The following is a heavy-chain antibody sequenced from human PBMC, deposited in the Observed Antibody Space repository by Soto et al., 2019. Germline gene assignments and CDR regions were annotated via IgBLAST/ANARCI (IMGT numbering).Heavy chain of an antibody. Sequence: EVQLVESGGGLVKPGGSLRLSCAASGFTFSNAWMNWVRQAPGKGLEWVGRIKSKTDGGTTDYAAPVKGRFTISRDDSKNTLYLQMNSLKTEDTAVYYCTTASYGDYEAHDAFDIWGQGTMVTVSS. CDR1: GFTFSNAW. V-gene: IGHV3-15*07. D-gene: IGHD4-17*01. CDR3: TTASYGDYEAHDAFDI. CDR2: IKSKTDGGTT. J-gene: IGHJ3*02.